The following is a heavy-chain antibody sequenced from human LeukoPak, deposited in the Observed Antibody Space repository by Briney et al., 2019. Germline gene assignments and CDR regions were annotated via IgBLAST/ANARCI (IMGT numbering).Heavy chain of an antibody. J-gene: IGHJ6*02. CDR3: TRHSDKYCSGAGCFHYNFYGLDV. D-gene: IGHD2-15*01. V-gene: IGHV3-73*01. CDR1: GFTFRSHW. CDR2: IRSRANSYTT. Sequence: EGSLRLSCEASGFTFRSHWMSWVRQAHGKGLEWLGRIRSRANSYTTVYAAPVQGRFIISRDDSMNMAYLQMNSLRVEDTAVYYCTRHSDKYCSGAGCFHYNFYGLDVWGQGTTVIVSS.